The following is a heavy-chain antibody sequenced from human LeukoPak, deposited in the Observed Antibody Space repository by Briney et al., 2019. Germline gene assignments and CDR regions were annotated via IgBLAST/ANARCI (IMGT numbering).Heavy chain of an antibody. CDR2: ISPSGAST. CDR1: GYTFTSYY. J-gene: IGHJ3*02. V-gene: IGHV1-46*01. CDR3: ARGSSRSPRDAFDI. Sequence: ASVKVSCKASGYTFTSYYMHGVRQAPGQGLEWMGIISPSGASTTYAQNFQGRVTMTRDMSTSTLYMELSSLKSEDTAVYYCARGSSRSPRDAFDIWGQGTMVTDSS.